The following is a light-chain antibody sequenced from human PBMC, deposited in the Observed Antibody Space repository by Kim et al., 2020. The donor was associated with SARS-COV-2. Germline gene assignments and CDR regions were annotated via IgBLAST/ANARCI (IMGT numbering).Light chain of an antibody. CDR2: GAS. CDR3: QQYGSSPRT. V-gene: IGKV3-20*01. Sequence: SPGERAARSCRASESVSSGSLAWYQQKPGQAPRLLIYGASSRAAAIPDRFSGGGSGTDFTLTISRLEPEDFAVYYCQQYGSSPRTFGQGTKVDIK. J-gene: IGKJ1*01. CDR1: ESVSSGS.